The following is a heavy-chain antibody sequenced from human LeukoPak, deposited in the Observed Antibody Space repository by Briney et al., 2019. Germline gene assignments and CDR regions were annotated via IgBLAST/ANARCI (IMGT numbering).Heavy chain of an antibody. CDR2: ISNDGKYI. V-gene: IGHV3-21*04. J-gene: IGHJ2*01. CDR1: GFTFSSYS. D-gene: IGHD3-22*01. CDR3: ARGVVERITMIVDPTRYFDL. Sequence: GGSLRLSCAASGFTFSSYSMNWVRQAPGKGLEWVSSISNDGKYIYYADSVKGRFTISRDNAKSSLYLQMNSLRAEDTAVYYCARGVVERITMIVDPTRYFDLWGRGTLVTVSS.